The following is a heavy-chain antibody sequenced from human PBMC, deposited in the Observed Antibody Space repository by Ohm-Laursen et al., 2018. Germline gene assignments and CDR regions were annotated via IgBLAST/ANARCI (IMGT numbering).Heavy chain of an antibody. CDR3: ARGKTRGTLTVVAFDY. J-gene: IGHJ4*02. CDR1: GGSFSGYS. V-gene: IGHV4-34*01. D-gene: IGHD3-22*01. Sequence: SETLSLTCAVYGGSFSGYSWNWIRQPPGKGLEWIGQINHSGSTNYNPSLKSRVTISVDTSKNQFSVKLTSVTAADTAVYFCARGKTRGTLTVVAFDYWGQGTLVTVSS. CDR2: INHSGST.